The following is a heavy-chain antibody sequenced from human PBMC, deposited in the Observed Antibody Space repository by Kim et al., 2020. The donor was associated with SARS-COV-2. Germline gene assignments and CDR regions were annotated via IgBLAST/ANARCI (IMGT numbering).Heavy chain of an antibody. Sequence: SETLSLTCAVYGGSFSGYYWSWIRQPPGKGLEWIGEINNSGSTNYNPSLKSRVTISVDTSKNQFSLKLSSVTAADTAVYYCARGRNHYGSGSYYKYLDYWGPGTLVTVSS. D-gene: IGHD3-10*01. CDR3: ARGRNHYGSGSYYKYLDY. CDR1: GGSFSGYY. J-gene: IGHJ4*02. V-gene: IGHV4-34*01. CDR2: INNSGST.